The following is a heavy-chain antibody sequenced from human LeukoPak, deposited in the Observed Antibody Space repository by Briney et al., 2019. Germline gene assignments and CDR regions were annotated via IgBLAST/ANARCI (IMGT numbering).Heavy chain of an antibody. D-gene: IGHD2-2*01. V-gene: IGHV4-59*08. J-gene: IGHJ5*02. CDR2: IYYSGST. CDR3: ARHSRRAYWFDP. CDR1: GGSISSYY. Sequence: SETLSLTCTVSGGSISSYYWSWIRQPPGKGLEWIGYIYYSGSTNYNPSLKSRVTISVDTSKNQFSLKLSSVTAADTAVYYCARHSRRAYWFDPWGQGTLVTVSS.